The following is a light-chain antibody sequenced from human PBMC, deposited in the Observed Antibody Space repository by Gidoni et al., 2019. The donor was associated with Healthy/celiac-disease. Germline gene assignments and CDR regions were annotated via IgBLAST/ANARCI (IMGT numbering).Light chain of an antibody. CDR2: DAS. Sequence: EIVLTQPPGTLSLSPGERATLSCRASQSVSSSYLAWYQQKPGQAPRLLIYDASSRATGIPDRFSGSGSGTDFTLTISRLEPEDFAVYYCQQYGSSPLTFGHXTKVDIK. J-gene: IGKJ3*01. V-gene: IGKV3-20*01. CDR1: QSVSSSY. CDR3: QQYGSSPLT.